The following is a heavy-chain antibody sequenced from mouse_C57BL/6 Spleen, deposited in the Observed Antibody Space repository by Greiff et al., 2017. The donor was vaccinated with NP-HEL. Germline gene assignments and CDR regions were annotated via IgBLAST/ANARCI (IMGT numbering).Heavy chain of an antibody. CDR2: IHPNSGST. CDR3: ARSDHYYGSSYYAMDY. CDR1: GYTFTSYW. J-gene: IGHJ4*01. Sequence: QVQLQQPGAELVKPGASVKLSCKASGYTFTSYWMHWVKQRPGQGLEWIGMIHPNSGSTNYNEKFKSKATLTVDKSSSTAYMQLSSLTSEDSAVYYCARSDHYYGSSYYAMDYWGQGTSVTVSS. D-gene: IGHD1-1*01. V-gene: IGHV1-64*01.